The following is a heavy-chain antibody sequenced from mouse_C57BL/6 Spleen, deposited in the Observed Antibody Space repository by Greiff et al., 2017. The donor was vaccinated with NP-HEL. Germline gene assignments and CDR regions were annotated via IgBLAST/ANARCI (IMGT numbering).Heavy chain of an antibody. D-gene: IGHD3-3*01. CDR3: ARAEGPSGVYAMDY. J-gene: IGHJ4*01. CDR1: GYTFTSYT. V-gene: IGHV1-4*01. CDR2: INPSSGYT. Sequence: QVQLQQSGAELVRPGASVKMSCKASGYTFTSYTMHWVKQRPGQGLEWIGYINPSSGYTKYNQKFKDKATLTADKSSSTAYMQLSSLTSEDSAVYYCARAEGPSGVYAMDYWGQGTSVTVSS.